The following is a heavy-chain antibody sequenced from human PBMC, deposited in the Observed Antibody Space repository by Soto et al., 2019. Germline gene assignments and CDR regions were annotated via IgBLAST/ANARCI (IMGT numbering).Heavy chain of an antibody. CDR1: GYSISSGYY. CDR3: ARDHLDKRRTSDFYYGMDV. V-gene: IGHV4-38-2*02. CDR2: IFYTGAT. J-gene: IGHJ6*02. D-gene: IGHD3-3*02. Sequence: PSETLSLTCSVSGYSISSGYYWGWVRQSPGKGLEWIGNIFYTGATFYNPSLKSRVTMSVDTSKNQFSLELSSVTAADTAVYYCARDHLDKRRTSDFYYGMDVWGQGTTVTVSS.